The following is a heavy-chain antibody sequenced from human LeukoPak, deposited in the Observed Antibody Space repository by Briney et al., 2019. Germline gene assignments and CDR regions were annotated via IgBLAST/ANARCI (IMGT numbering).Heavy chain of an antibody. CDR2: INPNSGGT. CDR1: GGTFSSYL. V-gene: IGHV1-2*02. J-gene: IGHJ4*02. CDR3: ATDGIGIRRSNLSGCGY. Sequence: ASVKVSCKASGGTFSSYLISWVRQAPGQGLEWMGWINPNSGGTNYAQKFQGRVTMTRDTSISTAYMELSRLRSDDTAVYYCATDGIGIRRSNLSGCGYWGQGTLVPVSS. D-gene: IGHD1-14*01.